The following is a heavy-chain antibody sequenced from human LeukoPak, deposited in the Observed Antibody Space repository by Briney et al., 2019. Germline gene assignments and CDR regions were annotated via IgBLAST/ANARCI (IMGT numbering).Heavy chain of an antibody. J-gene: IGHJ3*02. D-gene: IGHD3-9*01. CDR2: ISGSGGST. CDR1: GFTFSSYA. Sequence: GGSLRLSCAASGFTFSSYAMSWVRQAPGKGLEWASAISGSGGSTYYADSVKGRFTMSRDNFKNTFYLQMNSLRAEDTAVYYCAKNRILTGYYTDDAFDIWGQGTMVTVSS. V-gene: IGHV3-23*01. CDR3: AKNRILTGYYTDDAFDI.